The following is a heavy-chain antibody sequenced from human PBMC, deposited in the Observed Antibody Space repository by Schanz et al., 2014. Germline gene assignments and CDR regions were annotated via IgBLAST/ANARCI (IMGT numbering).Heavy chain of an antibody. V-gene: IGHV3-21*01. CDR3: ARDYAGFDC. J-gene: IGHJ4*02. D-gene: IGHD3-16*01. CDR1: GITFSDYA. CDR2: ISSSSSYI. Sequence: VQLVESGGGVVQPGGSLRLSCAASGITFSDYAMSWVRQAPGKGLEWVSYISSSSSYIYYADSMKGRFTISRDNAKNSLYLQMNSLRAEDTAVYYCARDYAGFDCWGQGTLVTVSS.